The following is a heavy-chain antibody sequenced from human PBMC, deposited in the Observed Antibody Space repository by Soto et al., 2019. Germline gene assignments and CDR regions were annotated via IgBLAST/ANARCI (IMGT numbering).Heavy chain of an antibody. V-gene: IGHV3-30-3*01. J-gene: IGHJ4*02. CDR3: ARVPSSSGRAHFDY. Sequence: QVQLVESGGGVVQPGRSLRLSCAASGFTFSSYAMHWVRQAPGKGLEWVAVISYDGSNKNYADSVKGRFTISRDNSKNTLYLQMNCLRAEDAAVYYCARVPSSSGRAHFDYWGQGTLVTVSS. CDR2: ISYDGSNK. D-gene: IGHD2-15*01. CDR1: GFTFSSYA.